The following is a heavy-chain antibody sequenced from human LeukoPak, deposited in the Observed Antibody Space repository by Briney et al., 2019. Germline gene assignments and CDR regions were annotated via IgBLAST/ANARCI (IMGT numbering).Heavy chain of an antibody. CDR2: IYYSETT. CDR3: ARHAGADYSSSLAPFDF. CDR1: GGSISSYY. V-gene: IGHV4-59*08. Sequence: SETLSLTCTVAGGSISSYYWSWLRQPPGKGLEWMGYIYYSETTNYSPSLKSRVAMSVDTSKNQFTLKLSSVAAADTAVYYCARHAGADYSSSLAPFDFWGQGTLVTVSS. J-gene: IGHJ4*02. D-gene: IGHD6-13*01.